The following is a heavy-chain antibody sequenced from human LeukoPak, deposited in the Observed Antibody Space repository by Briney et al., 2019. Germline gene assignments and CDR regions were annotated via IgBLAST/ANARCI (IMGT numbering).Heavy chain of an antibody. CDR3: ARDEGGATPLDY. Sequence: ASVKVSFKASGYTFSIYGISWVRQAPGQGREWMAWISANNGNTNYAQQFQGRVTITTDPSTSTAHMELRSLRSDDTAVYYCARDEGGATPLDYWGQGTLVTVSS. J-gene: IGHJ4*02. CDR2: ISANNGNT. V-gene: IGHV1-18*01. CDR1: GYTFSIYG. D-gene: IGHD1-26*01.